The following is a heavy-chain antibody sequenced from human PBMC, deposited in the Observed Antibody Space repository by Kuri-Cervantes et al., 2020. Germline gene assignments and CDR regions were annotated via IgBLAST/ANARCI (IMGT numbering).Heavy chain of an antibody. CDR2: INHSGST. CDR3: ATNTPLDY. J-gene: IGHJ4*02. CDR1: GGSFSGYS. D-gene: IGHD1/OR15-1a*01. V-gene: IGHV4-34*01. Sequence: LRLSCAVYGGSFSGYSWSWIRQPPGKGLEWIGEINHSGSTNYDPSLKSRVTISVDTSKNQFSLKLSSVTAADTAVYYCATNTPLDYWGQGTLVTVSS.